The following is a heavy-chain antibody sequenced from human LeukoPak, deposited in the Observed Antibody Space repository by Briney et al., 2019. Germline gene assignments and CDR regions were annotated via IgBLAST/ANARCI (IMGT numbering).Heavy chain of an antibody. J-gene: IGHJ5*02. CDR3: AREDYYGSGSLDGFHNWFDP. CDR2: IIPICGTA. Sequence: SVKVSCKASGGTFISYAISWVRQAPGQGLEWMGGIIPICGTANYAQKFQGRVTITTDESKSTDYMGMRRMRAGDTAVYYCAREDYYGSGSLDGFHNWFDPWGQGTLVTVSS. V-gene: IGHV1-69*05. CDR1: GGTFISYA. D-gene: IGHD3-10*01.